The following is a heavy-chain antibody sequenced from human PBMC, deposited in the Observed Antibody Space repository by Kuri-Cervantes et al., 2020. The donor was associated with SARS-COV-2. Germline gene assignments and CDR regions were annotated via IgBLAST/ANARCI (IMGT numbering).Heavy chain of an antibody. CDR1: GGTFSSYA. J-gene: IGHJ4*02. CDR2: IIPIFGTA. CDR3: ATDLAGIVAYHFDY. D-gene: IGHD1-26*01. V-gene: IGHV1-69*13. Sequence: SVKVSCKASGGTFSSYAISWVRQAPGQGLEWMGGIIPIFGTANYAQKFQGRATITADESTSTAYMELSSLRSEDTAVYYCATDLAGIVAYHFDYWGQGTLVTVSS.